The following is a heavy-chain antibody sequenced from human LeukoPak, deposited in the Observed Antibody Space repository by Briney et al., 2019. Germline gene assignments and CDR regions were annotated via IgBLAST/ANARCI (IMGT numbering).Heavy chain of an antibody. Sequence: SGGSLRLSCAASGFTFINYAMSCVRQAPGKGLEWVSSVSGSGGSTYFADSVKGRFTISRDNSKNTLYLQMSSLRAEDTAVYYCAKPLQGILRGNFDCCGQGTLVTVSS. CDR1: GFTFINYA. CDR3: AKPLQGILRGNFDC. J-gene: IGHJ4*02. V-gene: IGHV3-23*01. D-gene: IGHD4-11*01. CDR2: VSGSGGST.